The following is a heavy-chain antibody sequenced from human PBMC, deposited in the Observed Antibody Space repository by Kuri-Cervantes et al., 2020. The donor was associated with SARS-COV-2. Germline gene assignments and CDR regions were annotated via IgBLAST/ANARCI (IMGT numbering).Heavy chain of an antibody. V-gene: IGHV4-30-4*08. D-gene: IGHD6-6*01. CDR2: IYYSGST. J-gene: IGHJ4*02. CDR3: ARSLQLVRFDY. Sequence: SWIRQPPGKGLEWIGYIYYSGSTYYNPSLKSRVTISVDTSKNQFSLKLSSVTAADTAVYYCARSLQLVRFDYWGQGTLVTVSS.